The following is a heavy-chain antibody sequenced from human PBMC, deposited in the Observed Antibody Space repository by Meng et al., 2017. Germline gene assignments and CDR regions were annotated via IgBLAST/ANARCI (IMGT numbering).Heavy chain of an antibody. CDR1: GGSISSSNW. J-gene: IGHJ4*02. CDR3: ARGTDYGDYYFDY. D-gene: IGHD4-17*01. Sequence: QVHLWESGPGLVNPSGPLSLTCAVSGGSISSSNWWSWVRQPPGKGLEWIGEIYHSGSTNYNPSLKSRVTISVDKSKNQFSLKLSSVTAADTAVYYCARGTDYGDYYFDYWGQGTLVTVSS. CDR2: IYHSGST. V-gene: IGHV4-4*02.